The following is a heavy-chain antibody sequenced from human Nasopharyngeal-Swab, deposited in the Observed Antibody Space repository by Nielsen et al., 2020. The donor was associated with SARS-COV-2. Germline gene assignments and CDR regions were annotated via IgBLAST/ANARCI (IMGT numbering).Heavy chain of an antibody. V-gene: IGHV4-31*03. J-gene: IGHJ4*02. CDR1: GGPINSGYYH. Sequence: SETLSLTCIVSGGPINSGYYHWSRIRQHPGKGVECNVYIYYCGSLYYNPSLKSRVTISVDTSKNQFSLKLSSVTAADTAVYYCARILNHSSGWSGGFYYFDYWGQGTLVTVSS. CDR3: ARILNHSSGWSGGFYYFDY. CDR2: IYYCGSL. D-gene: IGHD6-19*01.